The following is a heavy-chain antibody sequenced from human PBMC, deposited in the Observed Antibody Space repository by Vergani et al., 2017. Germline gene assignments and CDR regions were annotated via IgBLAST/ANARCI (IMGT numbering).Heavy chain of an antibody. Sequence: EVQLVASGGGLVQRGGSLRLSCEASGFTFSSYAMSWVRQAPGKGLEWVSAISASGAPTYYADSVKGRVTISRDNSKNTLYLQMNSLRVEDTAVYYCARAYGRYDWFDYWGQRTLVTVSS. CDR2: ISASGAPT. CDR3: ARAYGRYDWFDY. D-gene: IGHD1-20*01. J-gene: IGHJ4*01. CDR1: GFTFSSYA. V-gene: IGHV3-23*04.